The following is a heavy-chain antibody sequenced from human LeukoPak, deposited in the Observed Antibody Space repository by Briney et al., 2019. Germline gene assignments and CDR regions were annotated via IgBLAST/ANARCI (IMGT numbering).Heavy chain of an antibody. CDR2: IYSGGST. Sequence: PGGSLRLSCAASGFTVSSNYMSRVRQAPGKGLEWVSVIYSGGSTYYADSVKGRFTISRDNSKNTLYLQMNSLRAEDTAVYYCARDRGDTAMPFDYWGQGTLVTVSS. CDR3: ARDRGDTAMPFDY. V-gene: IGHV3-53*01. CDR1: GFTVSSNY. J-gene: IGHJ4*02. D-gene: IGHD5-18*01.